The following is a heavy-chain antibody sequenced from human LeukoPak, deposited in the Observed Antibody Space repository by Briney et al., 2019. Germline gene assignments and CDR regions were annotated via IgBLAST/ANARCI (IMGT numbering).Heavy chain of an antibody. Sequence: PSETLSLTCRVSGASINSGSNYWGWIRQPPGKTLEWIGSIYSSGSTYYNPSLKSRVIIMIDTPKNHFSLTLSSVTAADTAVHYCAREGVLDYYDSSGYGNWFDPWGQGTLVTVSS. CDR2: IYSSGST. CDR3: AREGVLDYYDSSGYGNWFDP. D-gene: IGHD3-22*01. J-gene: IGHJ5*02. V-gene: IGHV4-39*07. CDR1: GASINSGSNY.